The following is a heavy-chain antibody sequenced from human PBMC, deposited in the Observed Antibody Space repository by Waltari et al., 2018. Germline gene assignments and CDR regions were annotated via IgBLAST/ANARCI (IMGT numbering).Heavy chain of an antibody. CDR1: GFTFSSYG. V-gene: IGHV3-33*01. J-gene: IGHJ6*02. D-gene: IGHD2-2*01. CDR2: IWYVGSNK. Sequence: QVQLVESGGGVVQPGRSLRLSCAASGFTFSSYGMHWVRQAPGQGLEWVAVIWYVGSNKYYADSVKGRFTISRDNSKNTLYLQMNSLRAEDTAVYYCARDEDIVVVPAAARGGMDVWGQGTTVTVSS. CDR3: ARDEDIVVVPAAARGGMDV.